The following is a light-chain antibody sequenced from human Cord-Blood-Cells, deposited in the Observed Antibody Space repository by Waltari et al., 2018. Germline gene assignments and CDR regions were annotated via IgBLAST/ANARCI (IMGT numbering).Light chain of an antibody. Sequence: EIVMTQSPATLSVSPGERATLSCRTSQSVSSNLAWYQQKPGQAPRLLIYGASTMATGIPAMFIGSGSGTEFTLTISSLQSEDFAVYYCQQYNNWPGTFGQGTKVEIK. J-gene: IGKJ1*01. CDR2: GAS. CDR1: QSVSSN. CDR3: QQYNNWPGT. V-gene: IGKV3-15*01.